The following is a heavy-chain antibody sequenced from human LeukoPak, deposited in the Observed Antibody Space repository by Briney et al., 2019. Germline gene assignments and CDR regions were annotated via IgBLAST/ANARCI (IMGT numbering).Heavy chain of an antibody. J-gene: IGHJ4*02. CDR2: ISSSGSTI. CDR1: GFTFSDYY. CDR3: ARDTGERYRKYYFDY. V-gene: IGHV3-11*01. Sequence: PGGSLRLSRAASGFTFSDYYMSWIRQAPGKGLEWDSYISSSGSTIYYADSVKGRFTISRDNAKNSLYLQMNSLRAEDTAVYYCARDTGERYRKYYFDYWGQGTLVTVSS. D-gene: IGHD1-26*01.